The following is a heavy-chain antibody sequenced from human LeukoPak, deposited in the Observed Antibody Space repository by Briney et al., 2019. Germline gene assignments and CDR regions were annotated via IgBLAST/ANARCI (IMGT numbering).Heavy chain of an antibody. CDR1: GGSISSYY. CDR2: NYTSGST. J-gene: IGHJ4*02. D-gene: IGHD4-17*01. V-gene: IGHV4-4*07. Sequence: SETLSLTCTVSGGSISSYYWSWIRQPAGKGLEWIGRNYTSGSTNYNPSLKSRVTMSVDTSKNQFSLKLSSVTAADTAVYYCARTHDYGDFYYFDYWGQGTLVTVSS. CDR3: ARTHDYGDFYYFDY.